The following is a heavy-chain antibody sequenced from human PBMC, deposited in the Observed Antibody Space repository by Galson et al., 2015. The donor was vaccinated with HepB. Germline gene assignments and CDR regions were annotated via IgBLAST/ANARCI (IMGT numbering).Heavy chain of an antibody. CDR1: GYTFSSYG. CDR3: ATDSSGYYYFDY. V-gene: IGHV1-18*01. D-gene: IGHD3-22*01. Sequence: SVKVYCKASGYTFSSYGISWVRQAPGQGPEWMGWISGYSGDTNYAQNFQGRVTMTTDTSTSTAYMELRSLRSDDTAVYYCATDSSGYYYFDYWGQGTLVIVSS. CDR2: ISGYSGDT. J-gene: IGHJ4*02.